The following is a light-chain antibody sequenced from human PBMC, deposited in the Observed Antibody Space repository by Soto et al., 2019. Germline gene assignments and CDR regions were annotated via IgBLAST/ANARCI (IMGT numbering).Light chain of an antibody. CDR3: CSHAASGTFEWV. V-gene: IGLV2-23*02. CDR2: EVT. CDR1: SSDVGTYIL. Sequence: QSALTQPASVSGSPGQSITISCTGTSSDVGTYILVSWYQQHPGKAPNLIIYEVTKRPSGISIRFSGSTSGNTASLTISGLQAEDEADYYCCSHAASGTFEWVFGGGTKLTVL. J-gene: IGLJ3*02.